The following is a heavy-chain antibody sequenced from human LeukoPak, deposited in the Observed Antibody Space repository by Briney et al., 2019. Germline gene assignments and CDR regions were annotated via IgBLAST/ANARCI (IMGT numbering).Heavy chain of an antibody. CDR1: GFTFSSCG. D-gene: IGHD6-19*01. CDR3: AKALTSGWYLDAFNI. J-gene: IGHJ3*02. Sequence: ETGGSLRLSCAASGFTFSSCGMHWVRQAPGKGLEWVAVISYDGSNKYYADSLKGRFTISRDNSKNTLFLEMNSLRAEDTAVYYCAKALTSGWYLDAFNIWGQGTMVTVSS. CDR2: ISYDGSNK. V-gene: IGHV3-30*18.